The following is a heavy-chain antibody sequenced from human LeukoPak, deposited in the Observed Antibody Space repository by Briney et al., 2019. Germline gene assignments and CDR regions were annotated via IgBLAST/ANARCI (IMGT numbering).Heavy chain of an antibody. D-gene: IGHD1-26*01. J-gene: IGHJ6*02. V-gene: IGHV3-66*01. CDR2: ISTSGTT. CDR3: ATRGAPGYYYGMDV. Sequence: PGGSLRLSCAASGFTVSSNYMSWVRQAPGKGLEWVSIISTSGTTSYADSVKGRFTISRDNSRNTLYLQMNSLRAEDTAVYYCATRGAPGYYYGMDVWGQGTTATVSS. CDR1: GFTVSSNY.